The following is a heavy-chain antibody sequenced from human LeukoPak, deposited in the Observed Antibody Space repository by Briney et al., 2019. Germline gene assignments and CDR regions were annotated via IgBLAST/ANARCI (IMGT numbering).Heavy chain of an antibody. CDR3: ARGMVRPPFDY. V-gene: IGHV4-34*01. J-gene: IGHJ4*02. CDR1: GGSFSGYY. CDR2: INHSGST. D-gene: IGHD3-10*01. Sequence: PSETLSLTCAVYGGSFSGYYWSWIRQPPGKGLEWIGEINHSGSTNYNPSLKSRVTISVDTSKNQFSLKLSSVTAADTAVYYCARGMVRPPFDYWGQGTLVTVSS.